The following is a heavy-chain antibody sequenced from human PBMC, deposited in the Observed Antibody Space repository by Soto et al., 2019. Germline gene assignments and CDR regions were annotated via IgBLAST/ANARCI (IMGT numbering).Heavy chain of an antibody. D-gene: IGHD6-19*01. CDR2: INHSGST. Sequence: QVQLQQWGAGLLKPSETLSLTCAVYGGSFSDYYWSWIRQPPGKGLEWIGEINHSGSTNYNPSLKSRVTISVDTSKIQFSLKLSSVTAADTAVYYCARSVAGTDYWGQGTLVTVSS. V-gene: IGHV4-34*01. J-gene: IGHJ4*02. CDR3: ARSVAGTDY. CDR1: GGSFSDYY.